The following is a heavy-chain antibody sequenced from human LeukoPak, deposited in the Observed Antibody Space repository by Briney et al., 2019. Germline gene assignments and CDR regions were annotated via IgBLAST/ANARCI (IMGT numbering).Heavy chain of an antibody. V-gene: IGHV3-30*02. Sequence: GGSLRLSCAASGFTFSSYGMHWVHQAPGKGLEWVAFIRYDGSNKYYADSVKGRFTISRDNSKNTLYLQMNSLRAEDTAVYYCAKDKTPYNWNDVPFDYWGQGTLVTVSS. CDR2: IRYDGSNK. D-gene: IGHD1-1*01. J-gene: IGHJ4*02. CDR3: AKDKTPYNWNDVPFDY. CDR1: GFTFSSYG.